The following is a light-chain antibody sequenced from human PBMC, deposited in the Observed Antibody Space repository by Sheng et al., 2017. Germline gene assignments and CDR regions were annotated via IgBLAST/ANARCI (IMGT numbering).Light chain of an antibody. Sequence: DIQMTQSPSSVSASVGDRVTITCRASQGINTWLALVSAEPGKAPKLLISAASTLQSGVPSRFSGSGSGTDFTLTISSLQPEDFATYYCQQADSFPPTFGGGTKVEIK. V-gene: IGKV1-12*01. J-gene: IGKJ4*01. CDR1: QGINTW. CDR2: AAS. CDR3: QQADSFPPT.